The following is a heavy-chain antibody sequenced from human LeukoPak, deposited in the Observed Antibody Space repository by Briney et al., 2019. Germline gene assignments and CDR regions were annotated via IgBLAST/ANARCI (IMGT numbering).Heavy chain of an antibody. J-gene: IGHJ2*01. D-gene: IGHD5-18*01. Sequence: GGSLRLSCAASGFTVSDSYMTWVRQPPGKGLEWVSLIYSDGGTFYADSVKGRFTISRDNSKNTLYLQMSSLRAEDTAVYYCTRAGGYRYVCKYGGRGPLFTVSP. CDR1: GFTVSDSY. CDR2: IYSDGGT. V-gene: IGHV3-53*01. CDR3: TRAGGYRYVCKY.